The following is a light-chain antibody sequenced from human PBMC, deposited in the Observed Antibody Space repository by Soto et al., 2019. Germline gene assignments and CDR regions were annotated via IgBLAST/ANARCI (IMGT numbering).Light chain of an antibody. V-gene: IGKV1-5*03. J-gene: IGKJ1*01. Sequence: DIQMTQSPSTVSASVGDRVTITCRASQSISSWLAWYQQKPGKAPKLLIYKASNLESGVPSRFSGSGSVTEFILTITSLQPDDYAIYYCQQYYSYSATFGQGNKVEIK. CDR3: QQYYSYSAT. CDR1: QSISSW. CDR2: KAS.